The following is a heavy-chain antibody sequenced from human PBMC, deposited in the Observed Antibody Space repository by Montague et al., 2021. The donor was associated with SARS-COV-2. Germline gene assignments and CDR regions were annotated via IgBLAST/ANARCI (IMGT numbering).Heavy chain of an antibody. Sequence: SLRLSCAASGFTFSYYAMSWVRQASGKGLEWVSPISGSGGTTYYADSVKGRFTISRDNSKNTLYLRMNSLRAEDTAVYYCAKAHYYDSSGYYFWGQGTLVTVSS. CDR3: AKAHYYDSSGYYF. J-gene: IGHJ4*02. V-gene: IGHV3-23*01. D-gene: IGHD3-22*01. CDR1: GFTFSYYA. CDR2: ISGSGGTT.